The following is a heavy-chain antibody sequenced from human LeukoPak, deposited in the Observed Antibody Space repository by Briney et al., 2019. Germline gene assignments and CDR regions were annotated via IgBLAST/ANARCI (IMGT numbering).Heavy chain of an antibody. CDR2: IYYSGST. CDR1: GGSISSYY. Sequence: SETLSLTCTVSGGSISSYYWSWVRQPPGKGLEWSGYIYYSGSTNYNPSLTSRVTISVDTSKNQFSLKLSSVTAADTAVYYCARDSCGGDCYSGWFDPWGQGTLVTVSS. CDR3: ARDSCGGDCYSGWFDP. D-gene: IGHD2-21*02. J-gene: IGHJ5*02. V-gene: IGHV4-59*01.